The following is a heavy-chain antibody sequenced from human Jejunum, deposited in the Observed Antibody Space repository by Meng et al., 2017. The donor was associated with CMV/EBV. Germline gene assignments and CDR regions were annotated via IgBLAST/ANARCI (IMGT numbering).Heavy chain of an antibody. CDR1: FTFNDYA. CDR2: INQNENEK. CDR3: ARWHYYGSGSYAFDM. J-gene: IGHJ3*02. D-gene: IGHD3-10*01. Sequence: FTFNDYAMRWVRQAPGKGLEWVANINQNENEKYYVDSVTGRFTISRDNAQNSLYLQMSSLRAEDTAVYYCARWHYYGSGSYAFDMWGQRTMVTVSS. V-gene: IGHV3-7*01.